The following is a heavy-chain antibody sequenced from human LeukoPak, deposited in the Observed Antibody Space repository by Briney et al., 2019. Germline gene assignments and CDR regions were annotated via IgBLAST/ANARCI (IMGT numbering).Heavy chain of an antibody. Sequence: SETLSLTCTVSGGSISSYYWSWIRQPPGKGLECIAYIYYSGSTNYNPSLKRRVTISVDTSKNQFALKLSSVTDADTAVYYCARLMGYYDSSGYYFGGFDYWGQGTLVTVFS. CDR2: IYYSGST. CDR1: GGSISSYY. D-gene: IGHD3-22*01. CDR3: ARLMGYYDSSGYYFGGFDY. V-gene: IGHV4-59*01. J-gene: IGHJ4*02.